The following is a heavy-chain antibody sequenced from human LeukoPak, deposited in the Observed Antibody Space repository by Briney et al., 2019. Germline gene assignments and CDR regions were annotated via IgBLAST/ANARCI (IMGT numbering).Heavy chain of an antibody. J-gene: IGHJ6*03. CDR2: IYYSGST. CDR3: ARRTVYGGRGDYYYMDV. V-gene: IGHV4-38-2*02. CDR1: GYSISSGYY. Sequence: SETLSLTCTVSGYSISSGYYWGWIRQPPGKGLEWIGSIYYSGSTNYNPSLKSRVTISVDTSKNQFSLKLSSVTAADTAVYYCARRTVYGGRGDYYYMDVWGKGTTVTVSS. D-gene: IGHD4-23*01.